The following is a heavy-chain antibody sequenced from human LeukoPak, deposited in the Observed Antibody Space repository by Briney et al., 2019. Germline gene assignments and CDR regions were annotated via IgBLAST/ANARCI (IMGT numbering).Heavy chain of an antibody. Sequence: SETLSLTCTVPGGSISSYYWSWIRQPPGKGLEWIGYIYYSGSTNYNPSLKSRVTISVDTSKNQFSLKLSSVTAADTAVYYCARFVLGDYFDYWGQGTLVTVSS. J-gene: IGHJ4*02. D-gene: IGHD3-10*01. CDR1: GGSISSYY. CDR3: ARFVLGDYFDY. CDR2: IYYSGST. V-gene: IGHV4-59*01.